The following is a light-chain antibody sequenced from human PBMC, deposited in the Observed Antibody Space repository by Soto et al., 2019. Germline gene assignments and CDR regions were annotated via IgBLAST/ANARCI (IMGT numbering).Light chain of an antibody. Sequence: EIVMTESPATLSLSPGEGAPLSFTASQSVSNNYVAWYQQHPGPAPRLLIYGASNRATGIPDRFSGGGSGTDSPITISSLPPEDFANYYRQQSYSTPLTFGGGTKVDIK. CDR2: GAS. J-gene: IGKJ4*01. CDR1: QSVSNNY. CDR3: QQSYSTPLT. V-gene: IGKV3D-20*02.